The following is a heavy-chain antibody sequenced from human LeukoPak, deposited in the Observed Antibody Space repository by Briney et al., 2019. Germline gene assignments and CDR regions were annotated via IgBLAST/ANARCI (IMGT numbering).Heavy chain of an antibody. Sequence: PSETLSLTCTVSGYSISSGYYWGWIRQPPGKGLEWIGSIYHSGSTYYNPSLKSRVTISVDTSKNQFSLKLSSVTAADTAVYHCATSGYSYGFCPYWGQGTLVTVSS. CDR1: GYSISSGYY. V-gene: IGHV4-38-2*02. CDR2: IYHSGST. CDR3: ATSGYSYGFCPY. D-gene: IGHD5-18*01. J-gene: IGHJ4*02.